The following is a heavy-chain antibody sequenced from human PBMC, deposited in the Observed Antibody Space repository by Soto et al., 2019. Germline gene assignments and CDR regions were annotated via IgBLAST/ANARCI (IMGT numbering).Heavy chain of an antibody. J-gene: IGHJ4*02. CDR1: GGTFSSYT. Sequence: QVQLVQSGAEVKKPGSSVKVSCKASGGTFSSYTISWVRQAPGQGFEWMGRIIPILGIANYAQKFQGRVTITADKSTSTAYMELSSLRSEDTAVYYCARDDFWSGESIDYWGQGTLVTVSS. CDR3: ARDDFWSGESIDY. D-gene: IGHD3-3*01. V-gene: IGHV1-69*08. CDR2: IIPILGIA.